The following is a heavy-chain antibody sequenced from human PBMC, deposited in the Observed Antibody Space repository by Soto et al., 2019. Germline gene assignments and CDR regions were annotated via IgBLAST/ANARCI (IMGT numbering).Heavy chain of an antibody. Sequence: SVKVSCKASGGTFSSYTISWVRQAPGQGLEWMGRIIPILGIANYAQKFQGRVTITADKSTSTAYMELSSLRSEDTAVYYCARGITMVRGVFPYFEYWGQGTLVTVSS. CDR1: GGTFSSYT. J-gene: IGHJ4*02. D-gene: IGHD3-10*01. V-gene: IGHV1-69*02. CDR3: ARGITMVRGVFPYFEY. CDR2: IIPILGIA.